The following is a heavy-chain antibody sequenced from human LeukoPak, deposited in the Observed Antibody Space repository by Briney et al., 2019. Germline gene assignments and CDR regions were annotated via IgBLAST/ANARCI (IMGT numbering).Heavy chain of an antibody. Sequence: GGSLRLSCAASGLTFSSYGMHWVRQAPGKGLEWVAVISYDGSNKYYADSVKGRFTISRDNSKNTLYLQMNRLRPEDAAVYYCAKAPVTTCRGAYCYPFDYWGQGTLVTVSS. CDR2: ISYDGSNK. V-gene: IGHV3-30*18. D-gene: IGHD2-21*01. J-gene: IGHJ4*02. CDR3: AKAPVTTCRGAYCYPFDY. CDR1: GLTFSSYG.